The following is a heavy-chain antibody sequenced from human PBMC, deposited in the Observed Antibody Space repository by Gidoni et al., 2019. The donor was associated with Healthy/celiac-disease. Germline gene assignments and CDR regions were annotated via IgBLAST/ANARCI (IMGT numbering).Heavy chain of an antibody. Sequence: EVQLVESGGGVVQPGRSLILSCAAAGFTVDDYAMPWVRQAPGKGLAWVSGGSWNSGCIGYADSVKGRFTISRDNAKNSLYLQMNSLRAEDTALYYCAKDMSSSGGMDVWGQGTTVTVSS. CDR1: GFTVDDYA. CDR3: AKDMSSSGGMDV. CDR2: GSWNSGCI. J-gene: IGHJ6*02. V-gene: IGHV3-9*01. D-gene: IGHD3-10*01.